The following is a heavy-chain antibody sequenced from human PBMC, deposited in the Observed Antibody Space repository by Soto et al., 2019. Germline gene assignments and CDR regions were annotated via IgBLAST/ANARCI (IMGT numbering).Heavy chain of an antibody. V-gene: IGHV1-8*01. D-gene: IGHD3-3*01. J-gene: IGHJ5*02. CDR1: GYTFTSDD. Sequence: ASVKVSCKASGYTFTSDDINWVRQATGQGLEWMGWMNPNSGNTGYAQKFQGRVTMTRNTSISTAYMELSSLRSEDTAVYYCARGRFLEWLTWFDPWGQGTLVTVSS. CDR3: ARGRFLEWLTWFDP. CDR2: MNPNSGNT.